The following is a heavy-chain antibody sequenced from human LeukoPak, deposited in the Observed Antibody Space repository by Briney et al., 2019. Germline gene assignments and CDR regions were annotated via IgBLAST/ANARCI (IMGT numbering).Heavy chain of an antibody. V-gene: IGHV3-49*04. CDR3: TRAWICGVVITPFEY. Sequence: PGRSLRLSCTASGFTFGDYAMSWARQAPGKGLEWVGFIRSKAYGGTTEYAASVKGRFTISRDDSKSIAYLQMNSLKTEDTAVYYCTRAWICGVVITPFEYWGQGTLVTAS. J-gene: IGHJ4*02. CDR1: GFTFGDYA. CDR2: IRSKAYGGTT. D-gene: IGHD3-3*01.